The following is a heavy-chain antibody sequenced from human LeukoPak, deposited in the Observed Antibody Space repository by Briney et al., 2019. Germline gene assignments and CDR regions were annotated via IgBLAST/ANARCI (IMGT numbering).Heavy chain of an antibody. V-gene: IGHV4-59*11. J-gene: IGHJ4*02. Sequence: SETLSLTCTVSGVSMSSHYWSWIRQPPGKGLEWIAYMYDSESTKDNPSLKSRITLSADTSKNQFSLRLSSVTAADTAVYYCATIKRESIYGYFDFWGQGILVTVSS. CDR1: GVSMSSHY. CDR2: MYDSEST. D-gene: IGHD5-18*01. CDR3: ATIKRESIYGYFDF.